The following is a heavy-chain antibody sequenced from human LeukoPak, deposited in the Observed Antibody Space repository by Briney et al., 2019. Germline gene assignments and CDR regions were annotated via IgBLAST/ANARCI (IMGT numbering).Heavy chain of an antibody. CDR2: IYRGCIT. D-gene: IGHD4-23*01. J-gene: IGHJ4*02. CDR3: ARDRHRGDYGGTFDY. V-gene: IGHV3-66*02. CDR1: GFTFSSYA. Sequence: GGSLRLSCAASGFTFSSYATSWVRQAPGKGLEWVSVIYRGCITYYADSVKGRFTISRDNSKHTLYLQMNSLRAEDTAVYYCARDRHRGDYGGTFDYWGQGTLVTVSS.